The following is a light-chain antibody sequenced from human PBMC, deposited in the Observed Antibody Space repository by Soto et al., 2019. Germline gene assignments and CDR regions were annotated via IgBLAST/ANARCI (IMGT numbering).Light chain of an antibody. Sequence: EIVLTQSPGTLSLSPGERATLSWRASQSVSSTYLAWYQQKPGQAPRLLIYGASNRATGIPDRFSGSGSGTDFTLTISRLEPEDFAVYYCQQYGGSRWTFGQGTRVDI. V-gene: IGKV3-20*01. CDR1: QSVSSTY. J-gene: IGKJ1*01. CDR2: GAS. CDR3: QQYGGSRWT.